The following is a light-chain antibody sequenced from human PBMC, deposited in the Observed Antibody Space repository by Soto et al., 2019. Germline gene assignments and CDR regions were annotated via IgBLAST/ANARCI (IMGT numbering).Light chain of an antibody. J-gene: IGKJ4*01. V-gene: IGKV1-39*01. CDR2: AAS. CDR1: QRISTY. CDR3: QQSYSTPRT. Sequence: DIQMTQSPSSLSASIGDRVTITCRASQRISTYLNWYQQKPGKAPKLLIYAASNLQSGVPSTFSGRGSGTDFSLNIRSLQPEDFATYFCQQSYSTPRTFGGGTKVEIK.